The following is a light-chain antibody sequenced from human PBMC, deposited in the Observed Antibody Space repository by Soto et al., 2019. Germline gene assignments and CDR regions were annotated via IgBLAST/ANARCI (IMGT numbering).Light chain of an antibody. J-gene: IGLJ1*01. V-gene: IGLV2-14*03. Sequence: LTQPASVSDSPGQSITISCTGTSSDVGGSNFVSWFQQHPGKPPKLIIYDVANRPSGVSNRFSGSKSGSTASLTISRLQTEDEADYYCVSYTSSTTYVFGTGTKVTVL. CDR2: DVA. CDR1: SSDVGGSNF. CDR3: VSYTSSTTYV.